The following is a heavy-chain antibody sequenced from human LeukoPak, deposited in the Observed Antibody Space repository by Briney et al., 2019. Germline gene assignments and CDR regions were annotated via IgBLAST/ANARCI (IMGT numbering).Heavy chain of an antibody. V-gene: IGHV3-48*01. CDR1: GFTFSTYS. J-gene: IGHJ3*02. CDR2: ISGGSSII. Sequence: GGSLRLSCAASGFTFSTYSMNWVRQAPGKGLEWVSHISGGSSIIYYADSVKGRFTIPRDNAKNSLYLQMNSLRAEDTAVYYCAVDWNEGAFDIWGQGTMVTVSS. D-gene: IGHD1-1*01. CDR3: AVDWNEGAFDI.